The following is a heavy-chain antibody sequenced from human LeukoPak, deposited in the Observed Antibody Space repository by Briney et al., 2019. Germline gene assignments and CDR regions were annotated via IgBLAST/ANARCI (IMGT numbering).Heavy chain of an antibody. Sequence: GESLKISCKASGYTFTSYGISWVRQAPGQGLEWMGWISAYNGNTNYAQKLQGRVTMTTDTSTSTAYMELRSLRSDDTAVYYCARGRYCSGGSCYSGFDYWGQGTLVTVSS. CDR3: ARGRYCSGGSCYSGFDY. CDR1: GYTFTSYG. D-gene: IGHD2-15*01. V-gene: IGHV1-18*01. CDR2: ISAYNGNT. J-gene: IGHJ4*02.